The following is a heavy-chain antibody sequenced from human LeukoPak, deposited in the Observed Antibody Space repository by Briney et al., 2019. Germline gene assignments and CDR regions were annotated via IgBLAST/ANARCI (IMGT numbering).Heavy chain of an antibody. CDR2: ISGSGAYT. V-gene: IGHV3-23*01. Sequence: GGSLRLSCAASGFTFSSYAMSWVRQAPGKGLEWVSAISGSGAYTWYADSMKGRFTISRDNSKNTLYLQMNSLRAEDTAVYYCAKEPIAVAGTFDYWGQGTLVTVSS. J-gene: IGHJ4*02. CDR1: GFTFSSYA. D-gene: IGHD6-19*01. CDR3: AKEPIAVAGTFDY.